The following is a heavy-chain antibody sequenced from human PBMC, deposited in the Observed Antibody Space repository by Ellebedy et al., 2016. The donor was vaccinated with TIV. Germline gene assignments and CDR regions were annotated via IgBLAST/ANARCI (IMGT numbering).Heavy chain of an antibody. CDR2: INHSGST. CDR1: GGSFSGYY. D-gene: IGHD4-17*01. CDR3: ARSPYGPFDY. Sequence: MPSETLSLTCTVYGGSFSGYYWSWIRRPPGKGLEWSGEINHSGSTNYNPSLKSRITISVDTSKNQYSLKLNSVTAADTAMYYCARSPYGPFDYWGQGTLVTVSS. V-gene: IGHV4-34*01. J-gene: IGHJ4*02.